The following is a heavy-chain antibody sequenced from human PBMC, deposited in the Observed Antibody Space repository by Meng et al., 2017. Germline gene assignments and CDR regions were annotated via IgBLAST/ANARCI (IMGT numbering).Heavy chain of an antibody. D-gene: IGHD3-22*01. CDR1: GGSFSGYY. CDR2: INHSGST. J-gene: IGHJ4*02. V-gene: IGHV4-34*01. CDR3: ARGGTGYYYDSSGYVRTYYFDY. Sequence: VQLPHWGAALVKPAETLSRTCAVDGGSFSGYYWSWIRQPPGKGLEWIGEINHSGSTNYNPSLKSRVTISVDTSKNQFSLKLSSVTAADTAVYYCARGGTGYYYDSSGYVRTYYFDYWGQGTLVTVSS.